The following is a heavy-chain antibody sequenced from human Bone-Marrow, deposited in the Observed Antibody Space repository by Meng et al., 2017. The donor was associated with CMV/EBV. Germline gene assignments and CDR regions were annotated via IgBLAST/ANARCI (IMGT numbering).Heavy chain of an antibody. D-gene: IGHD4-17*01. J-gene: IGHJ6*02. V-gene: IGHV3-13*03. CDR2: IGTAGDT. CDR3: ASTYGDYESGSYYYYGMDV. Sequence: GGSLRLSCAACGFTFSSYDMHWVRQATGKGLEWVSAIGTAGDTYYPGSVKGQFTISRENAKNSLYLQMNSLRAGDTAVYYCASTYGDYESGSYYYYGMDVWGQGTTVTVSS. CDR1: GFTFSSYD.